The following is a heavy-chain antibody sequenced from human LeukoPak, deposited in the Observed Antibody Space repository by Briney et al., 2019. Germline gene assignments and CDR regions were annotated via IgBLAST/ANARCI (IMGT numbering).Heavy chain of an antibody. CDR1: GFTFSSYS. CDR2: ISGSSSFI. V-gene: IGHV3-21*01. J-gene: IGHJ4*02. D-gene: IGHD3-22*01. CDR3: ARVGRSSGYLDY. Sequence: GGSLRLSCAASGFTFSSYSFNWVRQAPGKGLEWVSSISGSSSFIYDADSVKGRFTISRDNAKNSLYLQMNSLRAEDTAVYYCARVGRSSGYLDYWGQGALVTVSS.